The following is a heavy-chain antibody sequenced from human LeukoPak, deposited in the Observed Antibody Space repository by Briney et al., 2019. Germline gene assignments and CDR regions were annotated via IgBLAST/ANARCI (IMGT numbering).Heavy chain of an antibody. V-gene: IGHV1-8*01. J-gene: IGHJ4*02. CDR1: GYTFTSYD. D-gene: IGHD3-10*01. CDR3: ARDLGYGSGSDYNRRGDY. CDR2: MNPNSGNT. Sequence: GASVKVSCKASGYTFTSYDINWVRQATGQGLEWMGWMNPNSGNTGYAQKFQGRVTMTRNTSISTAYMELSSLRSEDTAIYYCARDLGYGSGSDYNRRGDYWGQGTLVTVSS.